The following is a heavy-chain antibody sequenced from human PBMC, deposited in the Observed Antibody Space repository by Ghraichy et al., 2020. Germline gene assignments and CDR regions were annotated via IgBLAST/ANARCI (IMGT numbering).Heavy chain of an antibody. V-gene: IGHV3-23*01. CDR3: AKDIRETLWFGRAFGSYYAMDV. CDR2: ISGGGGAT. D-gene: IGHD3-10*01. Sequence: GGSLRLSCAASGLSFSSYVMYWVRQAPGKGLEWVSAISGGGGATYYADSVKGRFTISRDNSKNTLFLQMDSLRAEDTAVYYCAKDIRETLWFGRAFGSYYAMDVWGQGTTVTVSS. CDR1: GLSFSSYV. J-gene: IGHJ6*02.